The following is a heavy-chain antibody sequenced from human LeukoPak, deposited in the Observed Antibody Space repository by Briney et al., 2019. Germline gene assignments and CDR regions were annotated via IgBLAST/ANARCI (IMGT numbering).Heavy chain of an antibody. CDR1: GGSISSSSYY. CDR3: AREIGARGSYYFDY. Sequence: SETLSLTCTVSGGSISSSSYYWGWIRQPPGKGLEWIGRIYTSGSTNYNPSLKSRVTMSVDTSKNQFSLKLSSVTAADTAVYYCAREIGARGSYYFDYWGQGTLVTVSS. D-gene: IGHD1-26*01. J-gene: IGHJ4*02. CDR2: IYTSGST. V-gene: IGHV4-39*07.